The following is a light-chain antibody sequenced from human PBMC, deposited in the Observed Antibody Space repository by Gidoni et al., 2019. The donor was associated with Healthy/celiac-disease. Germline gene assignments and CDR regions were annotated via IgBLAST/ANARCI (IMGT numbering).Light chain of an antibody. CDR3: QQYYSYPCS. J-gene: IGKJ2*04. Sequence: AIRMTPSPSAFSASTGDRVTITCRASQCISSYLAWYQQKPGKAPKLLIYAASTLQSGVPSRFSCSVSGTEFPLTISCLQSEDFAPYYCQQYYSYPCSFGQXTKLEIK. CDR1: QCISSY. V-gene: IGKV1-8*01. CDR2: AAS.